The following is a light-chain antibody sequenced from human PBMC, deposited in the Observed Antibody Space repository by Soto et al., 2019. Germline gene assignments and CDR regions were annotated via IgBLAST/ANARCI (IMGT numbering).Light chain of an antibody. J-gene: IGLJ2*01. CDR1: TSNIGANH. CDR3: QSFDSRLSNLPV. Sequence: QLVLTQPPSAAGTPGQRVIISCSGSTSNIGANHVNWYQQFPGTAPKLLIFATDRRPSGVPARFSGSKSGTSASLAISGLQSADEADYYCQSFDSRLSNLPVFGGGTKLTVL. CDR2: ATD. V-gene: IGLV1-44*01.